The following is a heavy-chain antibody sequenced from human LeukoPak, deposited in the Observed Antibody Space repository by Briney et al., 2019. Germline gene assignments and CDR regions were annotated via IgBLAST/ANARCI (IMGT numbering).Heavy chain of an antibody. D-gene: IGHD6-19*01. V-gene: IGHV3-66*02. CDR3: ARATGSGWYDRLFDY. J-gene: IGHJ4*02. Sequence: GGSLRLSCAAFGFTVSSNYMSWVRQAPGKGLEWVSVIYSGGSTYYADSVKGRFTISRDNSKNTLYLQMNSLRAEDTAVYYCARATGSGWYDRLFDYWGQGTLVTVSS. CDR2: IYSGGST. CDR1: GFTVSSNY.